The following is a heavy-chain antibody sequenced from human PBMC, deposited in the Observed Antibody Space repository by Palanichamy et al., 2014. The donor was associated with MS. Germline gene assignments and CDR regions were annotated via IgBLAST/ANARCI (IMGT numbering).Heavy chain of an antibody. CDR2: ISSSSSYI. CDR1: GFTFSSYS. D-gene: IGHD5-12*01. CDR3: ARDQGGYWGPYFDY. V-gene: IGHV3-21*01. J-gene: IGHJ4*02. Sequence: EVQLVGSGGGLVKPGGSLRLSCAASGFTFSSYSMNWVRQAPGKGLEWVSSISSSSSYIYYADSVKGRFTISRDNAKNSLYLQMNSLRAEDTAVYYCARDQGGYWGPYFDYWGQGTLVTVPS.